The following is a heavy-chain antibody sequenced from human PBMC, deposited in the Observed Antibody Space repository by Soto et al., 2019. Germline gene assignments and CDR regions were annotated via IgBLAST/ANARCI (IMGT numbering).Heavy chain of an antibody. Sequence: QVQLVQSGAEVKKPGASVKVACKASGYTFSSYGIAWVRQAPGQGLEWRGWISGEGDNTKFVERFQGRVTMTIDTSTSTALMEWMSLRSDDTAVYYCARDLYTSSWFSDYYYYGMDVWGQGTTVTVSS. CDR1: GYTFSSYG. CDR3: ARDLYTSSWFSDYYYYGMDV. D-gene: IGHD6-13*01. CDR2: ISGEGDNT. V-gene: IGHV1-18*04. J-gene: IGHJ6*02.